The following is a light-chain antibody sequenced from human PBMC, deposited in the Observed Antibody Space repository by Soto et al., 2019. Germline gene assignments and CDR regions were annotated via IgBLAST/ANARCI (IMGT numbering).Light chain of an antibody. CDR1: SSNIGAGYD. CDR2: GNT. V-gene: IGLV1-40*01. J-gene: IGLJ1*01. Sequence: QSVLTQPPSVSGSPGQRVTISCTGSSSNIGAGYDIHWYHQLPGTAPKLLIYGNTNRPSGFPDRFSGSKSGTSASLAITGLQAEDEADYYCQSYDSSLSGYVFGTGTKLTVL. CDR3: QSYDSSLSGYV.